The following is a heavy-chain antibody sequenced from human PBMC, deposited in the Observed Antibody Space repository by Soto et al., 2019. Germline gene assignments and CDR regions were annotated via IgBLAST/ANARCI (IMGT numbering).Heavy chain of an antibody. CDR3: AKDCRRLAVSGSAFDS. D-gene: IGHD6-13*01. Sequence: PGGSLRLSCAASGFTFSSYAMSWVRQAPGKGLEWVSAISGSGGSTYYADSVKGRFTISRDNSKNTLYLQMNSLRAEDTAVYYCAKDCRRLAVSGSAFDSWGQGALVTVSS. CDR1: GFTFSSYA. J-gene: IGHJ4*02. CDR2: ISGSGGST. V-gene: IGHV3-23*01.